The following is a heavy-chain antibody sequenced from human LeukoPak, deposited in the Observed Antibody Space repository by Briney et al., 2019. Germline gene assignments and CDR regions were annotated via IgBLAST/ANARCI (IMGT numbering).Heavy chain of an antibody. J-gene: IGHJ4*02. CDR1: GFTFSSYS. D-gene: IGHD5-18*01. CDR3: ARAVPGGYSYGYYFDY. Sequence: GGSLRLSCAASGFTFSSYSMNWVRQAPGKGLEWVSSISSSSSYIYYADSVKGRFTISRDNAKNSLYLQMNSLRAEDTAVYYCARAVPGGYSYGYYFDYWGQGTLVTVSS. CDR2: ISSSSSYI. V-gene: IGHV3-21*04.